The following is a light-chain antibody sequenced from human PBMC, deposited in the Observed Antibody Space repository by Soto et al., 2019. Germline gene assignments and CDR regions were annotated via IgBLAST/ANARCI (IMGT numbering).Light chain of an antibody. CDR3: QQYGSSSWT. Sequence: EIVLTQSPGTLSFSPGERATLSCMASQSVSSSYLAWYQQKPGKAPRLLIYGASSRATGIPDRFSGSGSGTDFTLTISRLEPEDFAVYYCQQYGSSSWTFGQGTKVDIK. CDR1: QSVSSSY. CDR2: GAS. J-gene: IGKJ1*01. V-gene: IGKV3-20*01.